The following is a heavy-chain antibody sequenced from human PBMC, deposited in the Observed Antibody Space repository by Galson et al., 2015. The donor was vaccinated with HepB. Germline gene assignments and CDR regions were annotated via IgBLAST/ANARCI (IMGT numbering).Heavy chain of an antibody. CDR2: ISAGGGST. Sequence: SLRLSCAASGFTFSSYAMSWVRQAPGKGLEWVSAISAGGGSTYYADSVKGRFTISRDNSKNTLYLQMNSLRAGDTAVYYCAKGGGSGWVYYYFDYWGQGTLVTVSS. V-gene: IGHV3-23*01. D-gene: IGHD6-19*01. CDR1: GFTFSSYA. J-gene: IGHJ4*02. CDR3: AKGGGSGWVYYYFDY.